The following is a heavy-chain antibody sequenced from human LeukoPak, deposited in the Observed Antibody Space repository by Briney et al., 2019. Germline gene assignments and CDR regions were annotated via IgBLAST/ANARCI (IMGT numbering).Heavy chain of an antibody. D-gene: IGHD5-24*01. CDR2: IYYSGST. J-gene: IGHJ4*02. Sequence: PSETLSLTCTVSGGSISGSSYFWGWIRQPPGKGLEWIGSIYYSGSTYYNPSLKSRVTISVDTSKNQFSLKLSSVTAADTAVYYCARRGDDYNSPFDYWGQGTLVTVSS. CDR1: GGSISGSSYF. V-gene: IGHV4-39*01. CDR3: ARRGDDYNSPFDY.